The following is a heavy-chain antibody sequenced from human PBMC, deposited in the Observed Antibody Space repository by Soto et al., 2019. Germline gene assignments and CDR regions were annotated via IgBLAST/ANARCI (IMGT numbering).Heavy chain of an antibody. V-gene: IGHV3-30-3*01. D-gene: IGHD1-26*01. CDR3: ARISSGSYPRAPFDY. CDR2: ISYDGSNK. CDR1: GFTFSSYA. Sequence: PRGSLRLSCAASGFTFSSYAMHWVRQAPGKGLEWVAVISYDGSNKYYADSVKGRFTISRDNSKNTLYLQMNSLRAEDTAVYYCARISSGSYPRAPFDYWGQGTLVTVSS. J-gene: IGHJ4*02.